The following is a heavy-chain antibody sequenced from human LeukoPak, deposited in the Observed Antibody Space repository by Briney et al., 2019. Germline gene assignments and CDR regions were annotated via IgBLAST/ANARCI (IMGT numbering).Heavy chain of an antibody. D-gene: IGHD3-22*01. Sequence: ASVKVSCKATGFTFTNYDINWVRQATGQGLEWMGWMNPINGNTGYAQKSQGRVTMTRDTSISTAYMELSSLRSEATAVYYCARDSGVSGDSSGYGMDVWGQGTTVTVSS. V-gene: IGHV1-8*01. CDR3: ARDSGVSGDSSGYGMDV. CDR1: GFTFTNYD. J-gene: IGHJ6*02. CDR2: MNPINGNT.